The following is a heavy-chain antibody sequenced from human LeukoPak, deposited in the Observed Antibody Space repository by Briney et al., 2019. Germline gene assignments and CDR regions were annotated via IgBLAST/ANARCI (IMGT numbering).Heavy chain of an antibody. CDR1: GFTFSSYA. CDR2: ISASGDST. Sequence: GGSLRLSCAASGFTFSSYAMSWARQAPGKGLEWVSTISASGDSTYYADSVKGLFTIFRDLSRNTLYVQMNSLRAEDTAVYYCARYIRSPLYYFDYWGRGTLVTVSS. V-gene: IGHV3-23*01. J-gene: IGHJ4*02. D-gene: IGHD1-14*01. CDR3: ARYIRSPLYYFDY.